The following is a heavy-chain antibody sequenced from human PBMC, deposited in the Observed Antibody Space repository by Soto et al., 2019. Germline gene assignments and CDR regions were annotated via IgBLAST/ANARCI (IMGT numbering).Heavy chain of an antibody. V-gene: IGHV3-30*18. D-gene: IGHD5-18*01. CDR2: ISYDGSNK. CDR1: GFTFSSYG. Sequence: GSLRLSCAASGFTFSSYGMHWVRQAPGKGLEWVAVISYDGSNKYYADSVKGRFTISRDNSKNTLYLQMNSLRAEDTAVYYCAKGGYSYGDFDYWGQGTLVTVSS. CDR3: AKGGYSYGDFDY. J-gene: IGHJ4*02.